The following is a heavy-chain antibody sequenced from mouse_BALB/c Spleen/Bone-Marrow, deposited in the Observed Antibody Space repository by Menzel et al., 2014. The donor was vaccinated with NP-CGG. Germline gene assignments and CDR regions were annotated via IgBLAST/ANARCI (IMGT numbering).Heavy chain of an antibody. CDR3: ARHRLGTYFDY. D-gene: IGHD3-2*02. Sequence: VQLQQSGAELVKPGASVKLSCTASVFNIKDTYMHWVKQRPEQGLEWIGRIDPANGNTKYDPKFQGKATITADTSSNTAYLQLSSLTSEDTAVYYCARHRLGTYFDYWGQGTTLTVSS. CDR1: VFNIKDTY. V-gene: IGHV14-3*02. J-gene: IGHJ2*01. CDR2: IDPANGNT.